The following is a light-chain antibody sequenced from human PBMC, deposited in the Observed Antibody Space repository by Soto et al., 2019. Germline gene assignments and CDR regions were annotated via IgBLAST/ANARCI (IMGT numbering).Light chain of an antibody. CDR3: QKSRNLIT. Sequence: EVVLTQSPATLSLSPGERVTLSCRASQSVSSFLSWYQHKPGQAPRLLIYDASNRATGIPARFSGSGSGTDFTLTISSLEPEDFAIYYCQKSRNLITFGQGTRLEIK. CDR2: DAS. V-gene: IGKV3-11*01. CDR1: QSVSSF. J-gene: IGKJ5*01.